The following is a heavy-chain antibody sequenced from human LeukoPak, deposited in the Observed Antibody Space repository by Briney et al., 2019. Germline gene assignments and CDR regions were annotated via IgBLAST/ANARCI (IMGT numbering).Heavy chain of an antibody. CDR3: GIRDTSDYYVF. V-gene: IGHV3-23*01. CDR1: GFTFRTYA. D-gene: IGHD3-22*01. CDR2: TGSNGVT. J-gene: IGHJ4*02. Sequence: GGSLRLSCTGSGFTFRTYAFSWVRQAPGKGLEWVSATGSNGVTYYADSVKGRFTISRDNSKNALYLQMNGLRANDTAVYYCGIRDTSDYYVFWGQGTLVTVSS.